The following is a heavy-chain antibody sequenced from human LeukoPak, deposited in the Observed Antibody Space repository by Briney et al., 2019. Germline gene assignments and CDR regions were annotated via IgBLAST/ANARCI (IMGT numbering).Heavy chain of an antibody. CDR1: GGSFSGYY. Sequence: PSETLSLTCAVYGGSFSGYYWSWIRQPPGKGLEWIGEINHSGSTNYNPSLKSRVTISVDTSKNQFSLKLSSVTAADTAVYYCARARGNGNWFDPWGQGTLVTVSS. J-gene: IGHJ5*02. CDR3: ARARGNGNWFDP. V-gene: IGHV4-34*01. D-gene: IGHD4-23*01. CDR2: INHSGST.